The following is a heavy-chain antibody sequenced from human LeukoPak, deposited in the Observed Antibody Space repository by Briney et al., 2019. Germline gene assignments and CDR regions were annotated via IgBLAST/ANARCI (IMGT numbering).Heavy chain of an antibody. J-gene: IGHJ4*02. CDR2: IYHSGST. CDR3: ASIHSGSYYDY. Sequence: PSETLSLTCAVSGYSISSGYYWGWIRQPPGKGLEWIGNIYHSGSTYYNPSLKSRVTISVDTSKNQFSLKLSSVTAADTAVYYCASIHSGSYYDYWGQGTLVTVSS. CDR1: GYSISSGYY. D-gene: IGHD1-26*01. V-gene: IGHV4-38-2*01.